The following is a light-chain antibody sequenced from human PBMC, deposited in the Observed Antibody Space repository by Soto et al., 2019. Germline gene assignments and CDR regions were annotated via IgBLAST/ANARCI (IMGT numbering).Light chain of an antibody. CDR2: EAS. CDR1: ENISRW. CDR3: QQYNSYSPYT. Sequence: DIQMTQSPSTLSASVGDRVTITCRASENISRWLAWYQQKPGKAPKVLIYEASSLSSGVPSRFGGSGSGTEFTLTISCVQHDDFATYYCQQYNSYSPYTFGQGTKLDIK. J-gene: IGKJ2*01. V-gene: IGKV1-5*01.